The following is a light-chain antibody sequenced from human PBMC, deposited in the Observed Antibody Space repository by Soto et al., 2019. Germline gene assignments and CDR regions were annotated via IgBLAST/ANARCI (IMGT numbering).Light chain of an antibody. J-gene: IGKJ5*01. Sequence: EIVMTQSPATLSVSPGERATLSCRASQSVSIKLAWYQQKPGQAPRLLIYDTSTRATGIPARFSGSGSGTEFTLTISSLQSEDFAVYYCHQYNNWPPITFGQGKRMEIK. V-gene: IGKV3-15*01. CDR3: HQYNNWPPIT. CDR1: QSVSIK. CDR2: DTS.